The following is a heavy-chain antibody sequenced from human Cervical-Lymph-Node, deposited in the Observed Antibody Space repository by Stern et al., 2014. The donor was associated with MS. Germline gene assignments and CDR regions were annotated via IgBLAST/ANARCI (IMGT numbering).Heavy chain of an antibody. CDR1: GFTFSSYA. CDR3: AKVYGSGPFDY. J-gene: IGHJ4*02. CDR2: ISGSDGST. V-gene: IGHV3-23*04. Sequence: EVQLVESGGTLVQPGGSLRLSCAASGFTFSSYAMSWVRQAPGKGLEWVSVISGSDGSTFYADSVKGRFTIYRDNSKNTLFLQMNSLRAEDTAVYYCAKVYGSGPFDYWGQGTLVTVSS. D-gene: IGHD6-19*01.